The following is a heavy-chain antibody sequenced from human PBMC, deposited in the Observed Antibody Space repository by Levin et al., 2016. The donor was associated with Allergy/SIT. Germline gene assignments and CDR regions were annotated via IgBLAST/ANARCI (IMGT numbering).Heavy chain of an antibody. D-gene: IGHD3-10*01. V-gene: IGHV3-23*01. CDR2: ISGSGGST. J-gene: IGHJ4*02. CDR3: ATGLMSMVRGVIMPGPY. CDR1: GFTFSSYA. Sequence: GGSLRLSCAASGFTFSSYAMSWVRQAPGKGLEWVSAISGSGGSTYYADSVKGRFTISRDNSKNTLYLQMNSLRAEDTAVYYCATGLMSMVRGVIMPGPYWGQGTLVTVSS.